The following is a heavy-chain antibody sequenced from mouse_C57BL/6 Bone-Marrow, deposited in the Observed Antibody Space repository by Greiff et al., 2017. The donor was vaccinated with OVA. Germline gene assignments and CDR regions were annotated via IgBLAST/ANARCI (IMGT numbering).Heavy chain of an antibody. CDR1: GYAFSSSW. CDR3: ATNLLCGAIDY. Sequence: VQLQQSGPELVKPGASVKISCKASGYAFSSSWMNWVKQRPGKGLEWIGRIYPGDGDTHYNGKFKGKATLTDATSSSTAYMQLSSLTSEDSSFYFFATNLLCGAIDYCDQGPAVTVSS. V-gene: IGHV1-82*01. CDR2: IYPGDGDT. D-gene: IGHD2-1*01. J-gene: IGHJ4*01.